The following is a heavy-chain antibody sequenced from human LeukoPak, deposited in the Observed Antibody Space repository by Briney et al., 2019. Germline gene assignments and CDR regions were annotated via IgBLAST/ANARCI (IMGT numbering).Heavy chain of an antibody. V-gene: IGHV1-2*02. D-gene: IGHD6-6*01. CDR2: INPNSGGT. CDR1: GYTFTGYY. CDR3: ARIAARPRLANFDY. Sequence: GASVKVSCKASGYTFTGYYMHWVRQAPGQGLEWMGWINPNSGGTNYAQKFQGRVTMTRDTSISTAYMELSRLRSDDTAVYYCARIAARPRLANFDYWGQGTLVAVSS. J-gene: IGHJ4*02.